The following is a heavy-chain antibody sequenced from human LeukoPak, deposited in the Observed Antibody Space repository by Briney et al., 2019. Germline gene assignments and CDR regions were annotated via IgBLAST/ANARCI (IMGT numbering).Heavy chain of an antibody. CDR2: INHSGST. D-gene: IGHD6-6*01. CDR1: GGSFSGYY. J-gene: IGHJ4*02. CDR3: ARNGEYTAARATHDY. Sequence: PSETLSLSCAVSGGSFSGYYGSWIRQPPGKGLEWIGEINHSGSTNYNPSLMSRVTISAATPKNQSSLKLSSVTAADTAVYYCARNGEYTAARATHDYWGQGTLVTVSS. V-gene: IGHV4-34*01.